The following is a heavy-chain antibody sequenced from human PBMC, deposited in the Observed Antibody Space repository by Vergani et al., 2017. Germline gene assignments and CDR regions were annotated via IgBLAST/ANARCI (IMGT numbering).Heavy chain of an antibody. CDR2: IIPISGTT. D-gene: IGHD2-21*01. J-gene: IGHJ6*02. CDR3: ARALTSDWQFYGLDV. Sequence: QVRLVQSGAEVKKPGSSVKVSCKTSGGTFSSYFINWVRQAPGQGLEWIGGIIPISGTTQYAQQFQGRVTITADESTTTAYMDVTGLRSEDTATYYCARALTSDWQFYGLDVWGQGTTVTVSS. CDR1: GGTFSSYF. V-gene: IGHV1-69*01.